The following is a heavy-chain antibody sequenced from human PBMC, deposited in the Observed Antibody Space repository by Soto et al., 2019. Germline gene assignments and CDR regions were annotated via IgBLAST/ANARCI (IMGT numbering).Heavy chain of an antibody. J-gene: IGHJ4*02. Sequence: SETLSLTCTVSGGSISRGDYYWSWIRQPPWKGLEWIGYIYYTGSTYYNPSLKSRITMSVDTSKNQLSLKLTSVTAADTAVYYCARALDDSSGYYGGLGYWGQGXLVTVYS. D-gene: IGHD3-22*01. CDR1: GGSISRGDYY. CDR3: ARALDDSSGYYGGLGY. CDR2: IYYTGST. V-gene: IGHV4-30-4*01.